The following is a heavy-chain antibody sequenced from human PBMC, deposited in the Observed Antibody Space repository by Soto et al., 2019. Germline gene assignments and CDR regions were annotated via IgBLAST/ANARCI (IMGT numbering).Heavy chain of an antibody. CDR3: AKDFTEPGYSSSWYYFDY. J-gene: IGHJ4*02. V-gene: IGHV3-9*01. CDR2: ISWNSGSI. Sequence: EVQLVESGGGLVQPGRSLRLSCAASGFTFDDYAMHWVWQAPGKGLEWVSGISWNSGSIGYADSVKGRFTISRDNAKNSLYLEMNSLRAEDTALYYCAKDFTEPGYSSSWYYFDYWGQGTLVTVSS. D-gene: IGHD6-13*01. CDR1: GFTFDDYA.